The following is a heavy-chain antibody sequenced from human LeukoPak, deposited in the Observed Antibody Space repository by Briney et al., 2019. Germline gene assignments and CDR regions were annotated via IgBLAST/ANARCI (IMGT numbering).Heavy chain of an antibody. D-gene: IGHD6-13*01. CDR2: IYTSGST. J-gene: IGHJ6*02. V-gene: IGHV4-4*07. CDR3: ARDREAAARYYYYGMDV. Sequence: SETLSLTCTVSGGSISSYYWSWIRQPAGKGLEWIGRIYTSGSTNYNPSLKSRVTMSVDTSKNQFSLKLSSVTAADTAVYYCARDREAAARYYYYGMDVWGRGTTVTVSS. CDR1: GGSISSYY.